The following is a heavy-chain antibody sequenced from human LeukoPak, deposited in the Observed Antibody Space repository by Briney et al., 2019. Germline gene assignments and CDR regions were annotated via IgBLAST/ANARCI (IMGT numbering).Heavy chain of an antibody. D-gene: IGHD4-23*01. Sequence: PGGSLRLSCAASGFTFSSYWMSWVRQAPGKGLEWVANIKQDGSEKYYVDSVKGRFTISRDNAKNSLYLQMNSLRAEDTAVYYCATYGGNPFWSFDIWGQRTMVTVSS. J-gene: IGHJ3*02. CDR1: GFTFSSYW. CDR3: ATYGGNPFWSFDI. V-gene: IGHV3-7*01. CDR2: IKQDGSEK.